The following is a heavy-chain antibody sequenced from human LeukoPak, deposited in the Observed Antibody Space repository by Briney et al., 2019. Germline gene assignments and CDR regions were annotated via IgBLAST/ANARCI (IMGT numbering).Heavy chain of an antibody. J-gene: IGHJ5*02. CDR2: INHSGST. V-gene: IGHV4-34*01. CDR3: ARRVGYSSSWYHDNWFDP. CDR1: GGSFSGYY. D-gene: IGHD6-13*01. Sequence: PSETLSLTCAVYGGSFSGYYWSWIRQPPGKGLEWIGEINHSGSTNYNPSLKSRVTISVDTSKNQFSLKLSSVTAADTAVYYCARRVGYSSSWYHDNWFDPWGQGTLVTVSS.